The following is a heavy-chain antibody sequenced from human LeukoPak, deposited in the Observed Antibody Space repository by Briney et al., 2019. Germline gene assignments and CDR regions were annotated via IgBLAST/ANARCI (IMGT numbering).Heavy chain of an antibody. CDR2: INPNTRAT. J-gene: IGHJ6*03. V-gene: IGHV1-2*02. CDR1: GYDFRGYY. CDR3: AGGLAVAGLPPPYSCYMDV. Sequence: ASVKVSCKASGYDFRGYYMHWVRQAPGQGLEWMGWINPNTRATKYAQKFQGRVTMTRDASSTTSYMVLSSLNSDDTAVYFCAGGLAVAGLPPPYSCYMDVWGKGTTVIVSS. D-gene: IGHD6-19*01.